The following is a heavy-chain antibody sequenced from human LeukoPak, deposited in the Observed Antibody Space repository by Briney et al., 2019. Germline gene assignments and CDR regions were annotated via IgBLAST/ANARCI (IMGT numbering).Heavy chain of an antibody. CDR1: GGSISGSNYH. CDR3: ARDRRVAFDY. CDR2: INYWGHT. V-gene: IGHV4-39*07. D-gene: IGHD2-15*01. Sequence: SETLSLTCTVSGGSISGSNYHWGWIRQPPGKGLEWIGSINYWGHTYYNPSLESRVTISVDTSKNQFSLKVSSVTAADTAVYYCARDRRVAFDYWGQGTLVTVSS. J-gene: IGHJ4*02.